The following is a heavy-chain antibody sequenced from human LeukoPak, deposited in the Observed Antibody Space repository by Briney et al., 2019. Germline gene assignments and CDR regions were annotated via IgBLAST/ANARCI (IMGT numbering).Heavy chain of an antibody. D-gene: IGHD3-10*01. Sequence: NPSETLSLTCTVSGGSISSTNYYWGWIRQPPGKGLEWIGSIYSDGTYYNPSLKSRIAMSVDTSKNQFSLSLSSVTATDTAVYYCARHYYAGSGTYRPFDYWGQGTLVTVAS. CDR1: GGSISSTNYY. CDR3: ARHYYAGSGTYRPFDY. CDR2: IYSDGT. J-gene: IGHJ4*02. V-gene: IGHV4-39*01.